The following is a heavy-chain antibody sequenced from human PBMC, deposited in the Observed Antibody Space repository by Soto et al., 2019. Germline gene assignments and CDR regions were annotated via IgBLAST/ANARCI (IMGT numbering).Heavy chain of an antibody. CDR1: GGSISNFY. CDR2: VHYSGRT. CDR3: ARHKDAGSDRGGMDV. V-gene: IGHV4-59*08. J-gene: IGHJ6*02. Sequence: QVQLQESGPGLVKPSETLSLTCTVSGGSISNFYWTWIRQPPGKGLEWIGNVHYSGRTHHTPSVKSGVTTSVATAKTQLSLIPRSVTAADTAVYYCARHKDAGSDRGGMDVWGQGTTVTVSS. D-gene: IGHD6-25*01.